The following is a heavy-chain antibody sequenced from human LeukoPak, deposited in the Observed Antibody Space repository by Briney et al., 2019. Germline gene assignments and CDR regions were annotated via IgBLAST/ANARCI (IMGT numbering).Heavy chain of an antibody. D-gene: IGHD5-18*01. V-gene: IGHV4-31*03. Sequence: PSQTLSLTCTVSGGSISSGGYYWSWIRQHPGKGLEWIGYIYYSGSTYYNPSLKSRVTISVDTSKNQFSLKLSSVTAADTAVYYCARFIGYSYGSIYGYCDYWGQGTLVTVSS. CDR3: ARFIGYSYGSIYGYCDY. CDR1: GGSISSGGYY. J-gene: IGHJ4*02. CDR2: IYYSGST.